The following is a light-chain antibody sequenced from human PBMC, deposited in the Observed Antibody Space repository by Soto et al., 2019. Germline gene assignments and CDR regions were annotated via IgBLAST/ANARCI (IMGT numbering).Light chain of an antibody. Sequence: QSALTQPPSVSGSPGQSVTISGTGTSSDVGSYNRVSWYQQPPGTAPKLMIHEVSNRPSGVPDRFSGSKSGNTASLTISGLQAEDEADYYCSSYTSSSTLVFGGGTKLTVL. CDR2: EVS. V-gene: IGLV2-18*02. CDR1: SSDVGSYNR. CDR3: SSYTSSSTLV. J-gene: IGLJ2*01.